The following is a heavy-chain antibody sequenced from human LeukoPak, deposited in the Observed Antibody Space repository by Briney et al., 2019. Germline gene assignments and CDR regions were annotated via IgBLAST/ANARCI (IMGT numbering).Heavy chain of an antibody. V-gene: IGHV3-48*01. J-gene: IGHJ6*03. CDR3: ARFAAGGSYYYYMDV. D-gene: IGHD6-25*01. CDR2: IGTSSTTI. CDR1: GFTVSSNY. Sequence: GGSLRLSCAASGFTVSSNYMSWVRQAPGKGLEWVSNIGTSSTTIYYADSVKGRFTISRDNAKNSLYLQMNGLRADDTAVYYCARFAAGGSYYYYMDVWGKGTTVTVSS.